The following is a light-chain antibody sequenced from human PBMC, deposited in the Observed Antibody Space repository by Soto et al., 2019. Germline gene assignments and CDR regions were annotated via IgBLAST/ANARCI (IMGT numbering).Light chain of an antibody. Sequence: EIVLTQSPGTLSLSLGERATLSCRASQSVSSSHLAWYQQKPGQAPRLLIYGASSRATGIPDRFSGGGSGTDFTLTISRLEPEDFAVYYCQQYGSSLTWTFGQGTKVEIK. CDR2: GAS. CDR3: QQYGSSLTWT. CDR1: QSVSSSH. J-gene: IGKJ1*01. V-gene: IGKV3-20*01.